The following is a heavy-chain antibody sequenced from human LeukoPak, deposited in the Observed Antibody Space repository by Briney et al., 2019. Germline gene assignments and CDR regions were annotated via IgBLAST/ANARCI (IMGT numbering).Heavy chain of an antibody. D-gene: IGHD6-13*01. CDR3: ARLAAGSSSWDGWFDP. Sequence: SETLSLTCTVSGGSISSYYWNWIRQPPGKGLEWIGYIYYRGSTNYNPSLKSRVTISVDTSKNQFSLRLSSVTAADTAVYYCARLAAGSSSWDGWFDPWGQGTLVTVSS. V-gene: IGHV4-59*08. CDR1: GGSISSYY. CDR2: IYYRGST. J-gene: IGHJ5*02.